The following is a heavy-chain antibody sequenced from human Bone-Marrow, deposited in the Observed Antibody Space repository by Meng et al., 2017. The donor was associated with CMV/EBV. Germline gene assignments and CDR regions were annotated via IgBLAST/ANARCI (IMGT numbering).Heavy chain of an antibody. CDR3: ASERGD. V-gene: IGHV3-30-3*01. CDR2: ISFDGSNK. Sequence: QVQLVESGGGVVQPGRSLRLSCAASGFTFSSYAMHWVRQAPGKGLEWVAVISFDGSNKYYADSVKGRFTISRDNSKNTLYLQMNSLRAEDTAVYYCASERGDLGQGTLGTVAS. CDR1: GFTFSSYA. J-gene: IGHJ4*02.